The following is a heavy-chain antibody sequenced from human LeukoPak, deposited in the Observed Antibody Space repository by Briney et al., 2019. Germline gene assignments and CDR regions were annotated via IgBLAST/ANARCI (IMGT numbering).Heavy chain of an antibody. CDR1: GYSISSGYY. Sequence: TPSETLSLTCAVSGYSISSGYYWGWIWQPPGKGLEWIGSIYHSGGTYYNPSLKSRVAISVDTSKNQFSLKLSSVTAADTAVYYCARGYYYDSSGYYGVWGQGTLVTVSS. V-gene: IGHV4-38-2*01. CDR2: IYHSGGT. J-gene: IGHJ4*02. D-gene: IGHD3-22*01. CDR3: ARGYYYDSSGYYGV.